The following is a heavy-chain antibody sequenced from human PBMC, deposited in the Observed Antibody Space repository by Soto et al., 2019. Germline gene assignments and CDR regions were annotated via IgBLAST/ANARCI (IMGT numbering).Heavy chain of an antibody. Sequence: GGSLRLSCAASGFTLSSYGMHWVRQAPGKGLEWVSSISSSSSYIYYADSVKGRFTISRDNAKNSLYLQMNNLRAEDTAVYYCARTSADDILTRTSEYYFDYWGQGTLVTVSS. CDR1: GFTLSSYG. D-gene: IGHD3-9*01. J-gene: IGHJ4*02. V-gene: IGHV3-21*01. CDR3: ARTSADDILTRTSEYYFDY. CDR2: ISSSSSYI.